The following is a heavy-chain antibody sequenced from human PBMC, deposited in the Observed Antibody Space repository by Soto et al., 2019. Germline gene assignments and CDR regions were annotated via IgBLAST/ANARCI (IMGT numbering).Heavy chain of an antibody. V-gene: IGHV4-39*01. CDR3: ARRYGLNIDAYY. Sequence: PSDTLSLTCTVPGGSIPVYSISRNTYYWGCMRQPPGKGLEWIASFFIGGNTYYNPSLKSRVTTSVDTSKNQFSLKLSSVTAADTAVYFCARRYGLNIDAYYWGQGILVTVS. D-gene: IGHD3-10*01. CDR1: GGSIPVYSISRNTYY. J-gene: IGHJ4*02. CDR2: FFIGGNT.